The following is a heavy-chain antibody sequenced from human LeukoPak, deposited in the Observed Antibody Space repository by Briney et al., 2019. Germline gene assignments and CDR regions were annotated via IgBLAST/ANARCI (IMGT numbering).Heavy chain of an antibody. D-gene: IGHD6-19*01. CDR1: EFTFDSYA. CDR2: ISGSGANS. CDR3: AKTSVSSGWPELFDF. J-gene: IGHJ4*02. V-gene: IGHV3-23*01. Sequence: GGSLRLSCAASEFTFDSYAMNWVRQAPGKGLEWVSAISGSGANSYYANSVKGRFTISRDNSKSTLFLQMDSLRAEDTAIYYCAKTSVSSGWPELFDFWGQGTLVTVSS.